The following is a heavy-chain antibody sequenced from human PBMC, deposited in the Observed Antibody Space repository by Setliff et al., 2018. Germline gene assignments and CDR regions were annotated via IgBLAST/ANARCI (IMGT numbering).Heavy chain of an antibody. CDR3: AREFLDRGGMVCGMDV. V-gene: IGHV4-59*11. D-gene: IGHD2-15*01. J-gene: IGHJ6*02. CDR2: IYYSGST. Sequence: SETLSLTCTVSGGSISSHYWSWIRQPPGKGLEWIGSIYYSGSTNYNPSLKSRVTISVDTSKNQFSLKLSSATAADTAVYYCAREFLDRGGMVCGMDVWGQGTTVTVSS. CDR1: GGSISSHY.